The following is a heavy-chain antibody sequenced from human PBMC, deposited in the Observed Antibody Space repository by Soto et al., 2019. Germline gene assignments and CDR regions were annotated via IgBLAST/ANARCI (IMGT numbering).Heavy chain of an antibody. CDR2: IYYSGRT. Sequence: SETLSLTCIVPGESISSSSYYWGWIRQPPGKGLEWIGSIYYSGRTYYNPSFKSRVTISIDTSKNQFSLKLSSVTATDTAVYYCARQRTTVVTQAYFDHWGQGALVTVSS. CDR1: GESISSSSYY. CDR3: ARQRTTVVTQAYFDH. D-gene: IGHD2-21*02. V-gene: IGHV4-39*01. J-gene: IGHJ4*02.